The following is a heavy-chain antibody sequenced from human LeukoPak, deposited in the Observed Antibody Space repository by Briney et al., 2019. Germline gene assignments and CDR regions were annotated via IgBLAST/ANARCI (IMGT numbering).Heavy chain of an antibody. CDR3: AKDRYCYGGTCPGGFDY. V-gene: IGHV3-43*02. D-gene: IGHD2-15*01. CDR2: ISGDGVTT. Sequence: QPGGSLRLSCAVSGLNFGDYDMHWVRQVPGKGLEWVTLISGDGVTTYYADSVKGRFTVSRDNSKNLLYLQMSSLRTEDTALYYCAKDRYCYGGTCPGGFDYWGQGTLVTVSS. J-gene: IGHJ4*02. CDR1: GLNFGDYD.